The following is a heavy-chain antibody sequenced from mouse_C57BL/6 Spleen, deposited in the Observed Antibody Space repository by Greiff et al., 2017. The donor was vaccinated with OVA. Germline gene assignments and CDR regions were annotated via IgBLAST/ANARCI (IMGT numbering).Heavy chain of an antibody. CDR2: IDPSDSYT. Sequence: QVQLQQPGAELVKPGASVKLSCKASGYTFTSYWMQWVKQRPGQGLEWIGEIDPSDSYTNYNQKFKGKATLTVDTSSSTAYMQLSSLTSEDSAVYYCARAPFMDYWGQGTSVTVSS. J-gene: IGHJ4*01. CDR1: GYTFTSYW. CDR3: ARAPFMDY. V-gene: IGHV1-50*01.